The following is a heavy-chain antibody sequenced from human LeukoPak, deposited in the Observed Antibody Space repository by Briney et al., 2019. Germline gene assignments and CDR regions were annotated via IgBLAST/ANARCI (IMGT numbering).Heavy chain of an antibody. V-gene: IGHV3-21*04. Sequence: GGSLRLSCAASGFTFSSYTMNWVRQAPGKGREWVSSISTSSRYIYYADSMKGRFTISRDNAKNSLYLQMNSLRAEDTAVYYCAKSVESAVTTNPYFDFWGQGALVTVSS. CDR1: GFTFSSYT. CDR3: AKSVESAVTTNPYFDF. J-gene: IGHJ4*02. CDR2: ISTSSRYI. D-gene: IGHD4-17*01.